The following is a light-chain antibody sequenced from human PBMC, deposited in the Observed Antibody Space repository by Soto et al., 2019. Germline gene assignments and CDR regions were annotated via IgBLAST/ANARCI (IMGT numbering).Light chain of an antibody. J-gene: IGKJ1*01. V-gene: IGKV3-15*01. CDR2: GAS. CDR3: QHYNSYSEA. CDR1: QSVSSN. Sequence: EIAMSQSPATLSASPGERATLSCRASQSVSSNLAWYQQKPGQAPRLLIYGASTRATGIPARFSGSGSGTEFTLTISSLQPDDFATYYCQHYNSYSEAFGQGTRWIS.